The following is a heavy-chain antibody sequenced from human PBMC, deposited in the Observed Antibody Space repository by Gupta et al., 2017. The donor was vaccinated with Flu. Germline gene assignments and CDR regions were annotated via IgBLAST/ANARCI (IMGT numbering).Heavy chain of an antibody. CDR2: NGSSTRSK. Sequence: QIQVVESVGGLSKPGGSMRLSCAASGFNFNDYYIIWLRQDPGKGLKWVSYNGSSTRSKYYADSVKGRFTISRDNAKNSLYLQMNSLRVEDTAVYYCARAIAGATPPGYYFDYWGQGTLVTVSS. J-gene: IGHJ4*02. V-gene: IGHV3-11*01. CDR3: ARAIAGATPPGYYFDY. CDR1: GFNFNDYY. D-gene: IGHD1-26*01.